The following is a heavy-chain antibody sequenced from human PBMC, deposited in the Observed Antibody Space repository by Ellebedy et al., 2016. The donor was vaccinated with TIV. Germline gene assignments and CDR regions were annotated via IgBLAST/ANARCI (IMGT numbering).Heavy chain of an antibody. D-gene: IGHD2-2*01. J-gene: IGHJ4*02. CDR3: AASESADSDY. CDR2: MYYSGSS. CDR1: GGSIRNYY. Sequence: MPSETLSLTCTVSGGSIRNYYCTWIRQPPGKGLEWIGHMYYSGSSNYNPSLKSRVTMSIDMSKNQFSLKMSSVTAADTAVYYCAASESADSDYWGPGTLVTVSS. V-gene: IGHV4-59*01.